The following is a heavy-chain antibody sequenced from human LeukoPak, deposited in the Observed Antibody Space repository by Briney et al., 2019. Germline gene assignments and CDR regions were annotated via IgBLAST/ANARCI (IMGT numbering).Heavy chain of an antibody. J-gene: IGHJ4*02. CDR2: ISSSSSYI. D-gene: IGHD3-22*01. V-gene: IGHV3-21*01. CDR1: GFTFSSYS. Sequence: GGSLRLSCAASGFTFSSYSMNWVRQAPGKGLGWVSSISSSSSYIYYADSVKGRFTISRDNAKNSLYLQMNSLRAEDTAVYYCAREEYYYDSSGPRGDYWGQGTLVTVSS. CDR3: AREEYYYDSSGPRGDY.